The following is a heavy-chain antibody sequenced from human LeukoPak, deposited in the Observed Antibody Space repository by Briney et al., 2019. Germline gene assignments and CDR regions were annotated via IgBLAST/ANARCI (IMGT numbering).Heavy chain of an antibody. CDR3: ATLPHGIAAAGFDY. J-gene: IGHJ4*02. Sequence: PGGSLRLSWAASGFTFSSYAMPWVRQAPGKGLGGVAVISYDGSNKYYADSVKGRFTISRDNSKNTLYLQMNSLRAEDTAVYYCATLPHGIAAAGFDYWGQGTLVTVSS. CDR2: ISYDGSNK. CDR1: GFTFSSYA. D-gene: IGHD6-13*01. V-gene: IGHV3-30-3*01.